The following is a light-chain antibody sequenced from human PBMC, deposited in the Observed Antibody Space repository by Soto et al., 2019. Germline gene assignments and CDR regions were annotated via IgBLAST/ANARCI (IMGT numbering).Light chain of an antibody. J-gene: IGKJ2*01. V-gene: IGKV3-20*01. CDR3: KQNGSKPPNT. CDR1: QSVRSSY. Sequence: EIVLTQSPGTLSLSPGERATLSCRASQSVRSSYLAWYQQKPGQAPRLLIYGASSRATGIPDRFSGSGSGTDVALTISILKPEDIAEYYFKQNGSKPPNTFGQGTKLEIK. CDR2: GAS.